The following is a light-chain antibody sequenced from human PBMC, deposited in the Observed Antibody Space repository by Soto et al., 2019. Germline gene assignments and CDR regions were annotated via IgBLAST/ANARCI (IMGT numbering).Light chain of an antibody. V-gene: IGKV3-20*01. CDR1: QSVSSSY. CDR3: QQYGSSPPFT. CDR2: GAS. J-gene: IGKJ3*01. Sequence: IVLTQSPGTLSLTPGERATLSCRAGQSVSSSYLAWYQQKPGQAPRLLIYGASSRATGIPDRFSGSGSGTDFTLTISRLEAEDSAVAYCQQYGSSPPFTFGPGTRVDIQ.